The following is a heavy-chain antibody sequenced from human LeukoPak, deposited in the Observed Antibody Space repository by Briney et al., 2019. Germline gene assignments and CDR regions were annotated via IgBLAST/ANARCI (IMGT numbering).Heavy chain of an antibody. J-gene: IGHJ4*02. CDR1: GFTFSDYY. D-gene: IGHD3-10*01. V-gene: IGHV3-11*01. CDR2: ISSSGSII. CDR3: ARGRYYGSGTYYNVLHF. Sequence: PGGSLRLSCAASGFTFSDYYMSWIRQAPGKGLEWVSYISSSGSIIYYADSVKGRFTISRDNAKNSLYLQMNSLRADDTAVYYCARGRYYGSGTYYNVLHFWGQGTLVTVSS.